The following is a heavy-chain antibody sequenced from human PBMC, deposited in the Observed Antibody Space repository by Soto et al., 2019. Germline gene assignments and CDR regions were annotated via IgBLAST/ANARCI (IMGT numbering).Heavy chain of an antibody. J-gene: IGHJ6*02. Sequence: ASVKVSCKASGYTFTSYGISWVRQAPGQGLEWMGWISAYNGNTNYAQKLQGRVTMTTDTSTSTAYMELRSLRSDDTAVYYCAAYYYDSSGYGYYYYYGMDVWCQGTTVTSP. CDR2: ISAYNGNT. V-gene: IGHV1-18*04. D-gene: IGHD3-22*01. CDR3: AAYYYDSSGYGYYYYYGMDV. CDR1: GYTFTSYG.